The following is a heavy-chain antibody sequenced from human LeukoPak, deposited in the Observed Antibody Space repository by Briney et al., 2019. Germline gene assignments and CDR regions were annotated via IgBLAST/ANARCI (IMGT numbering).Heavy chain of an antibody. V-gene: IGHV1-69*13. CDR3: AKDAVATILDLDY. Sequence: GASVKVSCKASGGTFSSYAISWVRQAPGQGLEWMGGIIPIFGTANYAQKFQGRVTITADESTSTAYMELSSLRSEDTAVYYCAKDAVATILDLDYWGQGTLVTVSS. CDR1: GGTFSSYA. J-gene: IGHJ4*02. CDR2: IIPIFGTA. D-gene: IGHD5-12*01.